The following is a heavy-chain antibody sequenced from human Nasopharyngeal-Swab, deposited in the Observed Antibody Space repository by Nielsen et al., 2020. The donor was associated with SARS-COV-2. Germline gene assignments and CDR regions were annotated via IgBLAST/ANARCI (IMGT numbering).Heavy chain of an antibody. V-gene: IGHV3-23*05. D-gene: IGHD3-10*01. J-gene: IGHJ3*01. Sequence: GESLKISCAASGLSLSRTIITWVRQAPGKGLEWVSLIDSSGTRTFYADSVKGRFTLSRDISKNTVFLQMDSLRAEDSAIYYCARENYFDSGTLAAYDVWGQGTMVTVSS. CDR1: GLSLSRTI. CDR2: IDSSGTRT. CDR3: ARENYFDSGTLAAYDV.